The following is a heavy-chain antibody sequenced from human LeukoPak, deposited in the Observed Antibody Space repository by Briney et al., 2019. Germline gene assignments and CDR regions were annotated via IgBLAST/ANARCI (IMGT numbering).Heavy chain of an antibody. V-gene: IGHV1-69*13. CDR2: IIPIFGTA. J-gene: IGHJ5*02. CDR3: ARAGGQQWLVENWFDP. CDR1: GGTFSSYA. D-gene: IGHD6-19*01. Sequence: GASVKVSCKASGGTFSSYAISWVRQAPGQGLEWMGGIIPIFGTANYAQKFQGRVTITADESTSTAYMELSSLRSEDTAVYYCARAGGQQWLVENWFDPWGQGTLVTVSS.